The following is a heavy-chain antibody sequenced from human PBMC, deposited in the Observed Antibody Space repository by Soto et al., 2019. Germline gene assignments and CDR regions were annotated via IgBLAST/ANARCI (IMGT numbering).Heavy chain of an antibody. V-gene: IGHV1-69*13. CDR1: GGTFSSYA. CDR2: IIPIFGTE. J-gene: IGHJ6*02. CDR3: ASQYQLLYYYYGMDV. D-gene: IGHD2-2*01. Sequence: GASVKVSCKASGGTFSSYAISWVRQAPGQGLEWMGGIIPIFGTENYAQKFQGRVTITADESTSTAYMELSSLRSEDTAVYYCASQYQLLYYYYGMDVWGQGTTVTVSS.